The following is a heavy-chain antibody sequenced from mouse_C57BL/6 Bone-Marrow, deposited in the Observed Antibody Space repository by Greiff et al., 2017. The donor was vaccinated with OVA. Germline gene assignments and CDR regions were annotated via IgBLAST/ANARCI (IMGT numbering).Heavy chain of an antibody. CDR3: ARHWEEGYYFDY. Sequence: DVKLVESGGGLVKPGGSLKLSCAASGFTFSDYGMHWVRQAPEKGLEWVAYISSGSSTIYYADTVKGRFTISRDNAKNTLFLQMTSLRSEDTAMYYCARHWEEGYYFDYWGQGTTLTVSS. CDR1: GFTFSDYG. D-gene: IGHD4-1*01. J-gene: IGHJ2*01. CDR2: ISSGSSTI. V-gene: IGHV5-17*01.